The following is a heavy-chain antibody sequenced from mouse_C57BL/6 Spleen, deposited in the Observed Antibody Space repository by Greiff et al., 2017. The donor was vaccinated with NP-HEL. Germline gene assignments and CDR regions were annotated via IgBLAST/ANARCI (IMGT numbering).Heavy chain of an antibody. CDR1: GYTFTSYW. CDR3: VICGTRYYVDG. Sequence: PLLQPGAELVKPGASVKMSCKASGYTFTSYWIPWVKQRPGQGLEWIGDIYPGSGGTKYNEKFQGKATMTVDTSSTTAYMQLSSLTSEDSAVYYSVICGTRYYVDGWGQGITLT. D-gene: IGHD3-3*01. V-gene: IGHV1-55*01. J-gene: IGHJ2*01. CDR2: IYPGSGGT.